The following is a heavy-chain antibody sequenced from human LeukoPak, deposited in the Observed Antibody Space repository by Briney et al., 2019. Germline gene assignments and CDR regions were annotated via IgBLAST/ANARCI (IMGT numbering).Heavy chain of an antibody. D-gene: IGHD2-15*01. J-gene: IGHJ4*02. V-gene: IGHV3-48*03. CDR2: IDSSGSTI. CDR1: GFTFSSYE. Sequence: GGSLRLSCAASGFTFSSYEMNWVRQAPGKGLEWVSYIDSSGSTIYYADSVKGRFTISRDNAKNSLYLQMNSLRAEDTAVYYCARTHVVVVAATLDGDWTGERYYFDYWGQGTLVTVSS. CDR3: ARTHVVVVAATLDGDWTGERYYFDY.